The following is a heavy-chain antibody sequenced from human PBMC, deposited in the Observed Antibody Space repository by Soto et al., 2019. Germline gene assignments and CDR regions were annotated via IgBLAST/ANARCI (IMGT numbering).Heavy chain of an antibody. CDR2: IYYSGST. CDR1: GGSVNTAPYY. J-gene: IGHJ4*02. V-gene: IGHV4-61*01. Sequence: SETLSLTCTVSGGSVNTAPYYWSWIRQPPGKGLEWIGYIYYSGSTNYNPSLKSRVSISLDTSKNQFSLNLSSVTAADTAVYFCVRDHHSFYDTSGYYPYFDYWGQGPLVPVSS. CDR3: VRDHHSFYDTSGYYPYFDY. D-gene: IGHD3-22*01.